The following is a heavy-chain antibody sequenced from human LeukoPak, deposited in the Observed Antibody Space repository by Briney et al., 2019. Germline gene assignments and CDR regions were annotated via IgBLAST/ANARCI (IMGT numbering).Heavy chain of an antibody. CDR1: GGSFSGYY. CDR3: ARGRLTGGLVDY. CDR2: INHSGST. Sequence: PSETLSLTCAVYGGSFSGYYWSWIRQPPGKGRGWIGEINHSGSTNYNPSLKSRVTISVDTSKNQFSLKLSSVTAADTAVYYCARGRLTGGLVDYWGQGTLVTVSS. D-gene: IGHD3-16*01. V-gene: IGHV4-34*01. J-gene: IGHJ4*02.